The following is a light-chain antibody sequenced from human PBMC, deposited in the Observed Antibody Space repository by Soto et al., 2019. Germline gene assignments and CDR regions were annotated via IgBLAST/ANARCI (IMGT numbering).Light chain of an antibody. CDR3: QVYASSLNP. Sequence: QCRITLTLSPGERAILSCRASQSVSSTYLAWYQQRPGQAPRLLIYGASSRATGIPDRFSGSGSGTDFTLTISRLEPEDFAVYYCQVYASSLNPFGHVARLAIK. CDR1: QSVSSTY. V-gene: IGKV3-20*01. CDR2: GAS. J-gene: IGKJ5*01.